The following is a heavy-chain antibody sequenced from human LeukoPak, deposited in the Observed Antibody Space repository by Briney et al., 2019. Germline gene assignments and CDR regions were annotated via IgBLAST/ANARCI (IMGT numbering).Heavy chain of an antibody. CDR2: MNPNSGNT. V-gene: IGHV1-8*03. Sequence: ASVKVSCKASGYTFTSYDINWVRQATGQGLEWMGWMNPNSGNTGYAQKFQGRVTITRNTSISTAYMELSRLRSDDTAVYYCARVFRKTKDYWGQGTLVTVSS. J-gene: IGHJ4*02. CDR3: ARVFRKTKDY. CDR1: GYTFTSYD. D-gene: IGHD1-14*01.